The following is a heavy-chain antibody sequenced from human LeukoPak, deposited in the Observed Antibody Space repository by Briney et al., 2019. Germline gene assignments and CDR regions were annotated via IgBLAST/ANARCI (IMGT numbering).Heavy chain of an antibody. CDR1: GFTVNSKY. V-gene: IGHV3-53*01. CDR3: ARDTSPMRADTTGGKIWFDAFDI. J-gene: IGHJ3*02. D-gene: IGHD3-10*01. Sequence: GGSLRLSCAASGFTVNSKYMSWVRQAPGTGLEWVSVVYSGGQTYYADSVKGRFTISRDISKNSVYLQMNSLRAEDTAVYYCARDTSPMRADTTGGKIWFDAFDIWGQGTMVTVSS. CDR2: VYSGGQT.